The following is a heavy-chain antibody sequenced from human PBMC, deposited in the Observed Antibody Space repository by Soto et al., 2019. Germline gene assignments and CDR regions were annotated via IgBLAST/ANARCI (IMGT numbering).Heavy chain of an antibody. CDR2: IIPILGIA. J-gene: IGHJ5*02. D-gene: IGHD6-13*01. CDR1: GGTFSSYT. V-gene: IGHV1-69*08. Sequence: QVQLVQSGAEVKKPGSSVKVSCKASGGTFSSYTISWVRQAPGQGLEWMGRIIPILGIANYAQKFQGRVTITADKSTSTVYMELSSLRSEDTAVYYCAREPGIAAFDPWGQGTLVTVSS. CDR3: AREPGIAAFDP.